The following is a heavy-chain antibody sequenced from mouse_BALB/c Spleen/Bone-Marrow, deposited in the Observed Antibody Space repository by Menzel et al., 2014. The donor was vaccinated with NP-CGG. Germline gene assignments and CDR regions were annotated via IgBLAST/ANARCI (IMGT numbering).Heavy chain of an antibody. CDR2: INSNGGST. D-gene: IGHD1-1*01. Sequence: EVMLVESGGGLVQPGGSLKLSCAASGFTFSSYGMSWVRQTPDKRLELVATINSNGGSTYYPDSVKGRFTISRDNAKNTLYLQMSSLKSEDTAMYYCARERYYGNGRIFEYWGQGTTLTAAS. CDR3: ARERYYGNGRIFEY. V-gene: IGHV5-6-3*01. CDR1: GFTFSSYG. J-gene: IGHJ2*01.